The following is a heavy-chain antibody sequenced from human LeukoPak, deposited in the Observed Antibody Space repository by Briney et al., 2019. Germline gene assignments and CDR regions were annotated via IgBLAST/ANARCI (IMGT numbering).Heavy chain of an antibody. J-gene: IGHJ4*02. CDR3: ARDHRSYYDG. V-gene: IGHV3-21*04. Sequence: GGSLRLSCAASGFTFSSYSMNWVRQAPGKGLEWVSSISSSSSYIYYADSVKGRFTISRDNSKNTLYLQMNSLRAEDTAVYYCARDHRSYYDGWGQGTLVTVSS. D-gene: IGHD3-10*01. CDR2: ISSSSSYI. CDR1: GFTFSSYS.